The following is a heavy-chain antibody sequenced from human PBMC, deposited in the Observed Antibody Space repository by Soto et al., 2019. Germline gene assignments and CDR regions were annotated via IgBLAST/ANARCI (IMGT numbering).Heavy chain of an antibody. CDR1: GGSISSGGYY. CDR3: AAGGARFSNYYYYGMDV. Sequence: PSETLSLTCTVSGGSISSGGYYWSWIRQHPGKGLEWIGYIYYSGSTYYNPSLKSRVTISVDTSKNQFSLKLSSVTAADTAVYYCAAGGARFSNYYYYGMDVWGQGTTVTVSS. D-gene: IGHD3-3*01. V-gene: IGHV4-31*03. J-gene: IGHJ6*02. CDR2: IYYSGST.